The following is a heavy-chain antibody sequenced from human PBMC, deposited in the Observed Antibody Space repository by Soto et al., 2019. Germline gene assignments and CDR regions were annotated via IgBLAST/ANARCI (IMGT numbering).Heavy chain of an antibody. CDR3: AREYYYDSSGYGSSWFDP. V-gene: IGHV3-23*01. CDR1: GFTFSSYA. J-gene: IGHJ5*02. CDR2: ISGSGGST. Sequence: LRLSCAASGFTFSSYAMSWVRQAPGKGLEWVSAISGSGGSTYYADSVKGRFTISRDNSKNTLYLQMNSLRAEDTAVYYCAREYYYDSSGYGSSWFDPWGQGTLVTVSS. D-gene: IGHD3-22*01.